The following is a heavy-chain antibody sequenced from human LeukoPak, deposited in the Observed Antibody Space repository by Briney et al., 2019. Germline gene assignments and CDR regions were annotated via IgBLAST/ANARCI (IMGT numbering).Heavy chain of an antibody. D-gene: IGHD6-6*01. CDR3: ARSRKGVIAAPPFDY. J-gene: IGHJ4*02. V-gene: IGHV3-21*01. CDR1: GFTFSSYS. CDR2: ISSSSSYQ. Sequence: GGSLRLSCAASGFTFSSYSLNWVRQAPGKGLEWVSSISSSSSYQHYADSVKGRFTISRDNAKNSLYLQMDSLRAEDTAVYYCARSRKGVIAAPPFDYWGQGTLVTVSS.